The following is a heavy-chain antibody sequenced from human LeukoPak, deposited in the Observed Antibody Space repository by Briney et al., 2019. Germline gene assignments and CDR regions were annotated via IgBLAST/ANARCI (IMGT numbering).Heavy chain of an antibody. V-gene: IGHV1-8*01. CDR2: MNPNSGNT. D-gene: IGHD2-15*01. J-gene: IGHJ5*02. CDR1: GYTFTSYD. CDR3: ARGYCSGGSCYSDYGDYLSGWFDP. Sequence: ASVKVSCKASGYTFTSYDINWVRQATGQGLEWMGWMNPNSGNTGYAQKFQGRVTMTRNTSISTAYMELSSLRSEDTAVYYCARGYCSGGSCYSDYGDYLSGWFDPWGQGTLVTVSS.